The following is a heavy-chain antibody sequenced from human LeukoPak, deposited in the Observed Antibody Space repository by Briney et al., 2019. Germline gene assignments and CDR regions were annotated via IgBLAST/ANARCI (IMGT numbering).Heavy chain of an antibody. Sequence: SQTLSLTCTVSGGSISSGDYYWSWIRQPPGKGLEWIGYIYYSGSTNYNPSLKSRVTISVDTSKNQFSLKLSSVTAADTAVYYCARAHMDYDFWSGYYPGDAFDIWGQGTMVTVSS. V-gene: IGHV4-61*08. D-gene: IGHD3-3*01. CDR2: IYYSGST. J-gene: IGHJ3*02. CDR3: ARAHMDYDFWSGYYPGDAFDI. CDR1: GGSISSGDYY.